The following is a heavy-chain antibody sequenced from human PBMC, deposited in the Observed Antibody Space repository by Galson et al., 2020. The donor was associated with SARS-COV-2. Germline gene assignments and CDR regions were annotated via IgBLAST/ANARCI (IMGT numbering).Heavy chain of an antibody. Sequence: LGESLKISCAASGFTFSSYGMHWVRPAPGKGLEWVAVIWYDGNNKYYADTVTGRFTISRDNSKNTLYLQMNSLRAEDTAVYYCAKEQLGNFDYWGQGTLVTFSS. CDR1: GFTFSSYG. V-gene: IGHV3-33*06. CDR3: AKEQLGNFDY. J-gene: IGHJ4*02. D-gene: IGHD1-1*01. CDR2: IWYDGNNK.